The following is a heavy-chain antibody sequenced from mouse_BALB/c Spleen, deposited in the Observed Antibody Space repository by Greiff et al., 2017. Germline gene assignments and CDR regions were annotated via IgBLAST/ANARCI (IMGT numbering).Heavy chain of an antibody. CDR2: ISSGSSTI. D-gene: IGHD2-14*01. Sequence: EVHLVESGGGLVQPGGSRKLSCAASGFTFSSFGMHWVRQAPEKGLEWVAYISSGSSTIYYADTVKGRFTISRDNPKNTLFLQMTSLRSEDTAMYYCARGVRYAMDYWGQGTSVTVSS. CDR3: ARGVRYAMDY. J-gene: IGHJ4*01. V-gene: IGHV5-17*02. CDR1: GFTFSSFG.